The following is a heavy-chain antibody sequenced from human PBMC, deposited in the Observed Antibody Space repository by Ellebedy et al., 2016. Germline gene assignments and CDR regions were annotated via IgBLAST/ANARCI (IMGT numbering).Heavy chain of an antibody. CDR3: RQGHYADY. CDR2: ISASGGST. J-gene: IGHJ4*02. V-gene: IGHV3-23*01. CDR1: GFTFSSST. Sequence: GESLKISXAASGFTFSSSTMSWVRQAPGKGLEWVSSISASGGSTYYADSVKGRFTISRDNSKNTLYLQMNSLRADDTAVYYCRQGHYADYWGQGTLVTVSS.